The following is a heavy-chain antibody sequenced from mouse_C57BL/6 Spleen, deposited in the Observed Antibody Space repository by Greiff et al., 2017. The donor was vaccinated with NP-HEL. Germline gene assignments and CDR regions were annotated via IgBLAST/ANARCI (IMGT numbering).Heavy chain of an antibody. Sequence: EVKLMESGGGLVKPGGSLKLSCAASGFTFSDYGMHWVRQAPEKGLEWVAYISSGSSTLYYADTVKGRFTISRDNAKNTLFLQMTSLRSEDTAMYYCARDYDYDGVYFDYWGQGTTLTVSS. CDR1: GFTFSDYG. V-gene: IGHV5-17*01. CDR2: ISSGSSTL. D-gene: IGHD2-4*01. CDR3: ARDYDYDGVYFDY. J-gene: IGHJ2*01.